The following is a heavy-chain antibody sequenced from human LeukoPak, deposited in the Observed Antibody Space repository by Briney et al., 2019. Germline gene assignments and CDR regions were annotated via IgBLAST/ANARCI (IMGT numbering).Heavy chain of an antibody. CDR2: FDPEDGET. J-gene: IGHJ4*02. CDR3: ATDLSGSGSYYPRY. V-gene: IGHV1-24*01. CDR1: GYTLTELS. D-gene: IGHD3-10*01. Sequence: WASVKVSCKVSGYTLTELSMHWVRQSPGKGLEWMGGFDPEDGETIYAQKFQGRVTMTEDTSTDTAYMELSSLRSEDTAVYYCATDLSGSGSYYPRYWGQGTLVTVSS.